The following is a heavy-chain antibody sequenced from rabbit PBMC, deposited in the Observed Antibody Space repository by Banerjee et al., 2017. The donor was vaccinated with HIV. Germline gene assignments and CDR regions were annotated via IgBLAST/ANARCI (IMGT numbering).Heavy chain of an antibody. CDR3: ARDWAGSGGGRITFDL. CDR2: INTSTGNT. Sequence: QEQLEESGGDLVKPEGSLTLTCTASGFSFSNKYVMCWVRQAPGKGLEWIACINTSTGNTVYANWAKGRFSISKTSSTAVTLQMTSLTAADTATYFCARDWAGSGGGRITFDLWGQGTLVTVS. V-gene: IGHV1S45*01. CDR1: GFSFSNKYV. D-gene: IGHD4-2*01. J-gene: IGHJ4*01.